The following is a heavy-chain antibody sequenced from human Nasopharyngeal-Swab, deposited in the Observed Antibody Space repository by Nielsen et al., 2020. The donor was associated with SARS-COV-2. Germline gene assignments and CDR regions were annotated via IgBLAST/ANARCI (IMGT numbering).Heavy chain of an antibody. CDR1: GFTFSTYW. D-gene: IGHD3-22*01. Sequence: GESLKISCPASGFTFSTYWMHWVRQAPGKGLVWVSRINSIGSSINYADSVKGRFTISRDNAKSTLYLQMNSLRTEDTAVYYCARWAGDSSGYYSDYWGQGTLVTVSS. J-gene: IGHJ4*02. CDR2: INSIGSSI. CDR3: ARWAGDSSGYYSDY. V-gene: IGHV3-74*01.